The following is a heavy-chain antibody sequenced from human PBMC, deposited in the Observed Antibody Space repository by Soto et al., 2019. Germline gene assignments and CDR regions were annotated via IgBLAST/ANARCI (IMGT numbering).Heavy chain of an antibody. CDR3: AKIESRFFYDSTGYYPFDY. CDR1: GFTFSNYA. Sequence: GFTFSNYAMNWVRQAPVKGLEWVSGISGGGGGTYYADSVKGRFIISRDNSKNTVYLQMNSLRAEDTAVYYCAKIESRFFYDSTGYYPFDYWGQGTLVTVSS. CDR2: ISGGGGGT. V-gene: IGHV3-23*01. D-gene: IGHD3-22*01. J-gene: IGHJ4*02.